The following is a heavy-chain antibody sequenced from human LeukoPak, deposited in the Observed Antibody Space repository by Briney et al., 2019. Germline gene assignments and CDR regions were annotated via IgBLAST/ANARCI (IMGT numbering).Heavy chain of an antibody. CDR2: IYYSGST. CDR1: GGSISSYY. Sequence: PSETLSLTCTVSGGSISSYYWSWIRQPPGKGLEWIGYIYYSGSTNYNPSLKSRVTISVDTSKNQFSLKLSSVTAADTAVYYCAGSITMVRGVGWFDPWGQGTLVTVSS. D-gene: IGHD3-10*01. J-gene: IGHJ5*02. CDR3: AGSITMVRGVGWFDP. V-gene: IGHV4-59*01.